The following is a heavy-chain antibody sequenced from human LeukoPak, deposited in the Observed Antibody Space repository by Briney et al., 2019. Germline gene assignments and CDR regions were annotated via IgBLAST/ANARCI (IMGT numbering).Heavy chain of an antibody. CDR2: ISSSSSYI. V-gene: IGHV3-21*01. CDR1: GFTFSSYS. J-gene: IGHJ4*02. CDR3: ARGESSSWYPWYFDY. Sequence: GGSLRLSCAASGFTFSSYSMNWVRQAPGKGLEWVSSISSSSSYIYYADSVKGRFTISRDNAKNSLYLQMNSLRAEDTAVYYCARGESSSWYPWYFDYWGQGTLVTVSS. D-gene: IGHD6-13*01.